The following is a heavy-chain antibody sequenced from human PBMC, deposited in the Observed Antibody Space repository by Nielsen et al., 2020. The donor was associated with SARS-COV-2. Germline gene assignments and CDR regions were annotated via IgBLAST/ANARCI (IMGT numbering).Heavy chain of an antibody. CDR3: AREEVRGGDFDY. V-gene: IGHV4-30-4*01. Sequence: LRLSCTVSGGSISRGDYYWSWIRQPPGKGLEWIGSRDNSANIYYNPSLHSRVMVSLDTSKNQFSLKLSSVTAADTAVYYCAREEVRGGDFDYWGQGTLVTASS. CDR2: RDNSANI. J-gene: IGHJ4*02. CDR1: GGSISRGDYY. D-gene: IGHD3-10*01.